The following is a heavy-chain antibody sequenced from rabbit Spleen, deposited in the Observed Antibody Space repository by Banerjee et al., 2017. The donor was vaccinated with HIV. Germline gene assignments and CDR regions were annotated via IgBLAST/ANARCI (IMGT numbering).Heavy chain of an antibody. Sequence: QSLEESGGDLVKPEGSLTLTCTASGFSFDSNHYMCWVRQAPGKGLEWIGCMYTATGTTWYANWAKGRFTISKTSSNTLYLQLNSLTAADTATYFCVREAGYGGYGDANLWGQGTLVTVS. D-gene: IGHD6-1*01. J-gene: IGHJ4*01. CDR1: GFSFDSNHY. V-gene: IGHV1S40*01. CDR3: VREAGYGGYGDANL. CDR2: MYTATGTT.